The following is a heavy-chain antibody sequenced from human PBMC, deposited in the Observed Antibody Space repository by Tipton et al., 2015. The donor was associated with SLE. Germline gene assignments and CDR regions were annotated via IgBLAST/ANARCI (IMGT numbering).Heavy chain of an antibody. D-gene: IGHD3-16*02. J-gene: IGHJ4*02. CDR1: GFTFSSYA. V-gene: IGHV3-30*04. CDR3: ARASNPQLSYFDY. CDR2: ISYDGSNK. Sequence: SLRFSCAASGFTFSSYAMHWVRQAPGKGLEWVAVISYDGSNKYYADSVKGRFTISRDNSKNTLYLQMNSLRAEDTAVYYCARASNPQLSYFDYWGQGTLVTVSS.